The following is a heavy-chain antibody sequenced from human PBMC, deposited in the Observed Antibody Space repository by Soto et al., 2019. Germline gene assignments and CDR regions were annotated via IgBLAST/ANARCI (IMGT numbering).Heavy chain of an antibody. D-gene: IGHD3-3*01. V-gene: IGHV1-69*10. CDR2: IIPILGIA. Sequence: ASVKVSCKASGGTFSSYAISWVRQAPGQGLEWMGGIIPILGIANYAQKFQGRVTITADKSTSTAYMELSSLRSEDTAVYYCARPKRPCPHYIRGVEWLLFDYWGQGTLVTVSS. CDR1: GGTFSSYA. CDR3: ARPKRPCPHYIRGVEWLLFDY. J-gene: IGHJ4*02.